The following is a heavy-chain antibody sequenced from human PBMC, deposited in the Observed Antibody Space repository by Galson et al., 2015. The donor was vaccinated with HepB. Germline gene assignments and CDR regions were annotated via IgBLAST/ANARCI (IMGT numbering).Heavy chain of an antibody. V-gene: IGHV3-23*01. Sequence: SLRLSCAASGFTFSTYAMSWVRQAPGKGLEWVSSISNSGGVTDHADSVKGRFTISRDNSKNTLYLRMNSLRAEDTAVYYCTRLQGRSGYTYSYGMDVWGQGTTVTVSS. J-gene: IGHJ6*02. CDR2: ISNSGGVT. CDR3: TRLQGRSGYTYSYGMDV. D-gene: IGHD3-22*01. CDR1: GFTFSTYA.